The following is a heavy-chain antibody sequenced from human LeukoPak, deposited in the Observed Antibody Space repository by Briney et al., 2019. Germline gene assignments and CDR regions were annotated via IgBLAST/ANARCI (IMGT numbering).Heavy chain of an antibody. V-gene: IGHV3-7*01. Sequence: AGGSLRLSCAASGFTFSSYWMSWVRQAPGKGLEWVANIKQDGSEKYYVDSVKGRFSISRDNAKNSLDLEMNSLRAEDTAVYYCARLPSSAGAGTFDYWGQGTLVTVSS. CDR2: IKQDGSEK. D-gene: IGHD6-13*01. CDR1: GFTFSSYW. CDR3: ARLPSSAGAGTFDY. J-gene: IGHJ4*02.